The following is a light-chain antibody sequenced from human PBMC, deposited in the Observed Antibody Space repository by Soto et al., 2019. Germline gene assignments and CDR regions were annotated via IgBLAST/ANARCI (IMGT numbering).Light chain of an antibody. CDR3: AAWDDSLNGLNV. V-gene: IGLV1-44*01. CDR2: NNN. Sequence: QSVLTQPPSASGTPGQRVPISCSGSSSNIGTYPVNWYQQLPGTAPKLIIYNNNQRPSGVPDRFSGSKSGTSASLAISGLQSEDEGDYYCAAWDDSLNGLNVFGAGTKVTVL. J-gene: IGLJ1*01. CDR1: SSNIGTYP.